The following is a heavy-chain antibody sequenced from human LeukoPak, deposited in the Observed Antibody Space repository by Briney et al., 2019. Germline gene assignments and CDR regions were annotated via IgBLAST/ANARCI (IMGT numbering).Heavy chain of an antibody. Sequence: PSETLSLTCSVSGGSISGYYWSWIRQPPGKELEWIGYVYYSENTKYNPSLESRVTISLDTSKNQFSLRLNSVTTADTAVYFCTRRVAITGTPKAYLDYWGQGTLVTVSS. CDR1: GGSISGYY. V-gene: IGHV4-59*08. CDR2: VYYSENT. D-gene: IGHD1-20*01. J-gene: IGHJ4*02. CDR3: TRRVAITGTPKAYLDY.